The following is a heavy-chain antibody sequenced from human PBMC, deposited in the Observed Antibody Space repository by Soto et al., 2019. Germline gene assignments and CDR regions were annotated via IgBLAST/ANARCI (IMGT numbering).Heavy chain of an antibody. CDR1: GYTLTELS. CDR3: RGDILTGYSNFDY. V-gene: IGHV1-24*01. Sequence: VKVSCKVSGYTLTELSMHWVRQAPGKGLEWMGGFDPEDGETIYAQKFQGRVTMTEDTSTDTAYMELSSLRSEDTAVYYCRGDILTGYSNFDYWGQGTLVTVSS. D-gene: IGHD3-9*01. J-gene: IGHJ4*02. CDR2: FDPEDGET.